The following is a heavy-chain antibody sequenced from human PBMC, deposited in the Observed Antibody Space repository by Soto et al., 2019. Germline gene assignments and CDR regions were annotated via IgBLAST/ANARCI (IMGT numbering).Heavy chain of an antibody. CDR2: ISSSGSSI. CDR3: ARGPYYSDP. D-gene: IGHD1-26*01. Sequence: LRLSCAASGLTFSSYEMNWVRQAPGKGLEWVSYISSSGSSIYYADSVKGRFTISRDNAKNSLYLQMNSLRAEDTAVYYCARGPYYSDPWGQGTLVTVSS. CDR1: GLTFSSYE. V-gene: IGHV3-48*03. J-gene: IGHJ5*02.